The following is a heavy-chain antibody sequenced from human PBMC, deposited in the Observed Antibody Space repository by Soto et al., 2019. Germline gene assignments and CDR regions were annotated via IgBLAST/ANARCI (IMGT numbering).Heavy chain of an antibody. V-gene: IGHV3-30-3*01. CDR1: GFTFSSYA. Sequence: QVQLVESGGGVVQPGRSLRLSCAASGFTFSSYAMHWVRQAPGKGLEWVAVIPYDGSNKYYADSVKGRFTISRDNSKNTLYLQMNSLRAEDTAVYYGARGNSWFGELLVTLDYWGQGTLVTVSS. J-gene: IGHJ4*02. D-gene: IGHD3-10*01. CDR2: IPYDGSNK. CDR3: ARGNSWFGELLVTLDY.